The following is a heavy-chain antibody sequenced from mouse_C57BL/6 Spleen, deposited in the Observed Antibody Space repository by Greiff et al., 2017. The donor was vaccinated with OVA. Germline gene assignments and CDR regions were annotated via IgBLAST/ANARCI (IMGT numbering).Heavy chain of an antibody. CDR1: GYSFTGYY. V-gene: IGHV1-42*01. D-gene: IGHD2-3*01. Sequence: VQLQQSGPELVKPGASVKISCKASGYSFTGYYMNWVKQSPEKSLEWIGEINPSTGGTTYNQKFKAKATLTVDKSSSTAYMQLKSLTSEDSAVYYCARGDGYYVLDYWGQGTTLTVSS. J-gene: IGHJ2*01. CDR2: INPSTGGT. CDR3: ARGDGYYVLDY.